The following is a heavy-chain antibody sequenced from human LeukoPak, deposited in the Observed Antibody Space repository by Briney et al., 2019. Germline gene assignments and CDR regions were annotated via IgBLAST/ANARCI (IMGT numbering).Heavy chain of an antibody. CDR1: GDSISIYY. CDR2: IYHKGST. J-gene: IGHJ4*02. Sequence: PSETLSLTCAVSGDSISIYYWCWIRQPPGKRLEWGGYIYHKGSTNYTPSLKSRVTISVDTSKNQFSLKLSFVTAADTAVYYCARHGAAVGRIFDYWGQGTLVTVSS. V-gene: IGHV4-59*08. CDR3: ARHGAAVGRIFDY. D-gene: IGHD6-19*01.